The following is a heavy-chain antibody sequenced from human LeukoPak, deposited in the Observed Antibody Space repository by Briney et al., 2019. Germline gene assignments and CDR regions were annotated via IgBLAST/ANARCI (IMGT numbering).Heavy chain of an antibody. CDR3: ASQAIAVAGTLGY. CDR2: IYTSGST. CDR1: GGSISSYY. J-gene: IGHJ4*02. Sequence: SETLPLTCTVSGGSISSYYWSWIRQPPGKGLEWIGRIYTSGSTNYNPSLKRRVTMSVDTSKNQFSLKLSSVTAADTAVYYCASQAIAVAGTLGYWGEGTLVTVSS. D-gene: IGHD6-19*01. V-gene: IGHV4-4*07.